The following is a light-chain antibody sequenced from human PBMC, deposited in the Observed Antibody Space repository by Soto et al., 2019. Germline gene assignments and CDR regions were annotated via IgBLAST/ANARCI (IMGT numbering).Light chain of an antibody. CDR3: GTWDSNTRV. Sequence: QLVLTQSSSASASLGSSVKLTCTLSSRHITYIIAWHQQQPGKAPRYLMKLERSGSYNKGSGVPDRFSGSSSGADRYLTISNLQSEDEADYYCGTWDSNTRVFGTGTKLTVL. J-gene: IGLJ1*01. V-gene: IGLV4-60*03. CDR2: LERSGSY. CDR1: SRHITYI.